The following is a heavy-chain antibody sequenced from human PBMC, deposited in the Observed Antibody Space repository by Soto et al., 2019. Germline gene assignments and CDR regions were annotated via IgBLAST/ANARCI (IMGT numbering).Heavy chain of an antibody. CDR1: GYTFTSYG. CDR3: ARDRGFVRAARHAFDI. J-gene: IGHJ3*02. V-gene: IGHV1-18*04. CDR2: ISAYNGNT. Sequence: ASVKVSCKASGYTFTSYGISWVRQAPGQGLEWMGWISAYNGNTNYAQKLQGRVTMTTDTSTSTAYMELRSLRSDDTAVYYCARDRGFVRAARHAFDIWGQGTMVTVSS. D-gene: IGHD6-6*01.